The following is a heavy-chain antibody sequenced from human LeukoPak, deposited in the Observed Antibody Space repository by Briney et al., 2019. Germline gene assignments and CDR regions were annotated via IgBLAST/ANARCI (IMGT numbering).Heavy chain of an antibody. J-gene: IGHJ4*02. CDR2: ISNSGSTK. Sequence: GGTLRLSCGASGFTFNNYGTNWIRQAPGKGLEWISYISNSGSTKYYADSVKGRFTISRDNAKNSVFLQMNSLRAEDTAVYYCAAVIDYWGQGTLVTVSS. V-gene: IGHV3-48*04. CDR1: GFTFNNYG. CDR3: AAVIDY.